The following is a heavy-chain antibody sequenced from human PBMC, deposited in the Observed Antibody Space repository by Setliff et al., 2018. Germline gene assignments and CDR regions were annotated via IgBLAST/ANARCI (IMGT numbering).Heavy chain of an antibody. Sequence: SETLSLTCTVSGGSFSGYYWNWIRQPPGKGLEWIGEINRRGSSKYNPSLKSRVTISVDTSKNQFSLKLNSLTAADTAVYYCARGLNSVSWTFAYWGQGSLVTVSS. D-gene: IGHD2-15*01. CDR1: GGSFSGYY. V-gene: IGHV4-34*01. CDR3: ARGLNSVSWTFAY. CDR2: INRRGSS. J-gene: IGHJ4*02.